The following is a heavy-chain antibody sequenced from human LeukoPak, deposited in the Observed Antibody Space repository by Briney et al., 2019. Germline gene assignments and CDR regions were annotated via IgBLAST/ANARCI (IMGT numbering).Heavy chain of an antibody. CDR2: VNLQGST. V-gene: IGHV4-4*02. CDR1: GGSISSTNW. J-gene: IGHJ4*02. Sequence: SETLSLTCGVSGGSISSTNWWSWVRQPPGKGLEWIGEVNLQGSTNYNPSLMGRVAIAVDTSENHISLQLTSVTAADTAVYYCAREGGPYRPLDYSGQGTLVTVSS. CDR3: AREGGPYRPLDY.